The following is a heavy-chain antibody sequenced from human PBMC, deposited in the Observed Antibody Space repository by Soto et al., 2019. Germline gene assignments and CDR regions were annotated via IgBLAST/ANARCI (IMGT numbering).Heavy chain of an antibody. J-gene: IGHJ4*02. CDR3: ARDSSVVVITTVDY. D-gene: IGHD3-22*01. V-gene: IGHV3-30-3*01. CDR2: ISYDGSNK. Sequence: GGSLRLSCAASGFTFSSYAMHWVRQAPGKGLEWVAVISYDGSNKYYADSVKGRFTISRDNSKNTLYLQTNSLRAEDTAVYYCARDSSVVVITTVDYWGQGTLVTVSS. CDR1: GFTFSSYA.